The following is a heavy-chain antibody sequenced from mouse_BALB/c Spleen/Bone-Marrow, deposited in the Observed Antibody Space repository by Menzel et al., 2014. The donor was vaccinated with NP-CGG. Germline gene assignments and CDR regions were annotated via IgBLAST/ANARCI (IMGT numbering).Heavy chain of an antibody. CDR3: ARRADSSGYVDAMDY. J-gene: IGHJ4*01. CDR2: ISTYYGDA. D-gene: IGHD3-2*01. CDR1: GYTFTDYA. V-gene: IGHV1S137*01. Sequence: VKLMESGAELVRPGVSVKISCKGSGYTFTDYAMHWVKQSHAKSLEWIGVISTYYGDASYNQKFKGKATMTVDKSSSTAYMEPARLTSEDSAIYYCARRADSSGYVDAMDYWGQGTSVTVSS.